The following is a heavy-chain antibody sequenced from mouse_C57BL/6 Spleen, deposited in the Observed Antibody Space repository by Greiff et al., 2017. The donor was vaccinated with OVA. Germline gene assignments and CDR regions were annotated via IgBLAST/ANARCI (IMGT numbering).Heavy chain of an antibody. CDR3: SHIYDGYPYDFDY. CDR1: GYTFTSYG. CDR2: ISPRRGNT. Sequence: VQLQQSGAELARPGASVKLSCKASGYTFTSYGISWVKQRTGQGLEWIGEISPRRGNTYYNEKFKGKATLTADKSSSTAYMALRSLTSVYSAVYFCSHIYDGYPYDFDYWGQGTTLTVSS. V-gene: IGHV1-81*01. J-gene: IGHJ2*01. D-gene: IGHD2-3*01.